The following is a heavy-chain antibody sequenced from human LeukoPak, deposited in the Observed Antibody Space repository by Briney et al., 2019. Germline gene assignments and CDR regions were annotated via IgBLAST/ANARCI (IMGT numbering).Heavy chain of an antibody. CDR1: GFTFTHYS. V-gene: IGHV3-21*01. CDR2: ISNSSNYI. D-gene: IGHD5-18*01. J-gene: IGHJ4*02. Sequence: GGSLRLSCSASGFTFTHYSINWVRQAPGKGLEWLSSISNSSNYIYYADSVKGRFTISRDNSKNTLYLQVNSLRAEDTAVYYCAKLGYSYGGGRGPYFDYWGQGTLVTVSS. CDR3: AKLGYSYGGGRGPYFDY.